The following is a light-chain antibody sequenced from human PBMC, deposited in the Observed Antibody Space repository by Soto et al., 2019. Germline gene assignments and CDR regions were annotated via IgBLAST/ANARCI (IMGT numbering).Light chain of an antibody. J-gene: IGLJ2*01. CDR3: WSYAGRRTFEV. CDR2: EGN. CDR1: SSDVGSYNL. V-gene: IGLV2-23*03. Sequence: QSALTQPASVSGSPGQSITISCTGSSSDVGSYNLVSWYQQYPGKAPKLMIFEGNKRPSGVSNRFSASKSVNTASLTISGLQAEDEADYYCWSYAGRRTFEVFGGGTKLTVL.